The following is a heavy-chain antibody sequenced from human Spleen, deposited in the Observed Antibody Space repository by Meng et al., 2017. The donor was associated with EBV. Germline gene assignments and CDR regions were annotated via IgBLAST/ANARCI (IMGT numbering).Heavy chain of an antibody. J-gene: IGHJ4*02. CDR3: ALWFREHFDY. V-gene: IGHV3-23*04. Sequence: VQLVESGGGLVQPGGSLRLSCAASGFTFSDSAMSWVRQAPGKGLEWVSTISAGIGNTHYADSVRGRFTISRDNSKNTLYLQMNNLRADDTAVYYCALWFREHFDYWGQGTLVTVFS. CDR2: ISAGIGNT. D-gene: IGHD3-10*01. CDR1: GFTFSDSA.